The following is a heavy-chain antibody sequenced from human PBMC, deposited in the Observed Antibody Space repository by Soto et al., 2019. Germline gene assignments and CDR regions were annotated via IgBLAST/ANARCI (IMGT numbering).Heavy chain of an antibody. J-gene: IGHJ6*02. V-gene: IGHV1-69*13. Sequence: ASVKVSCKASGGTFSSYAISWVRQAPGQGLEWMGGIIPIFGTANYAQKFQGRVTITADESTSTAYMELSSLRSEDTAVYYCARQVVPAARDYYYYYGMDVWGQGTTVTVSS. CDR1: GGTFSSYA. CDR3: ARQVVPAARDYYYYYGMDV. CDR2: IIPIFGTA. D-gene: IGHD2-2*01.